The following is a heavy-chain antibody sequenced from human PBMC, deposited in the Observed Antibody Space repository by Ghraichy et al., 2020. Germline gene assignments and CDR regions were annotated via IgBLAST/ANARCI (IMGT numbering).Heavy chain of an antibody. CDR2: ISGSGGST. V-gene: IGHV3-23*01. D-gene: IGHD3-22*01. J-gene: IGHJ4*02. CDR1: GFTFSSYA. CDR3: AKAPERITMIVVVITYFDY. Sequence: GGSLRLSCAASGFTFSSYAMSWVRQAPGKGLEWVSAISGSGGSTYYADSVKGRFTISRDNSKNTLYLQMNSLRAEDTAVYYCAKAPERITMIVVVITYFDYWGQGTLVTVSS.